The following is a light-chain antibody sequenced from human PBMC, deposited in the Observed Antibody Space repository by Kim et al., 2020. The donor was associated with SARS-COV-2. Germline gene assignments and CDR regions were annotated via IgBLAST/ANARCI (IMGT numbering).Light chain of an antibody. Sequence: GQSITIACSGTSTDMGAFNYVSWFQQHPGKAPKLMIYDVSERPSGISNRFSGSTSGNTASLTISGLQAEDEADYYCSSYTTANTLVFGTGTKVTVL. CDR2: DVS. J-gene: IGLJ1*01. CDR3: SSYTTANTLV. V-gene: IGLV2-14*03. CDR1: STDMGAFNY.